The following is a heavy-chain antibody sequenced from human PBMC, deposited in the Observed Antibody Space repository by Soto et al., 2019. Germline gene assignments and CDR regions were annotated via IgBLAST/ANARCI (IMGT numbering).Heavy chain of an antibody. CDR3: AKDAAYYFDY. V-gene: IGHV3-9*01. CDR2: ISWGSGSI. CDR1: GFTFDDYA. J-gene: IGHJ4*02. D-gene: IGHD6-25*01. Sequence: GGSLRLACAASGFTFDDYAMHWVRQAPGKGLEWVSGISWGSGSIDYADSVKGRFTISRDNAKNSLYLQMNSLRAEDTALYYCAKDAAYYFDYWGQGTLVTVSS.